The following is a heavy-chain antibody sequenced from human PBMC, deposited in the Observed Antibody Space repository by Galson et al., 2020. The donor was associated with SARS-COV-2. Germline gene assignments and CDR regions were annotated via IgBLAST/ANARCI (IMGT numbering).Heavy chain of an antibody. Sequence: GGSLRLSCAASGFTFSSYAMHWVRQAPGKGLEWVAVISYDGSNKYYADSVKGRFTISRDNSKNTLYLQMNSLRAEDTAVYYCAKELGEMYYDILTGDYPPYYYYGMDVWGQGTTVTVSS. CDR3: AKELGEMYYDILTGDYPPYYYYGMDV. D-gene: IGHD3-9*01. J-gene: IGHJ6*02. CDR2: ISYDGSNK. V-gene: IGHV3-30*04. CDR1: GFTFSSYA.